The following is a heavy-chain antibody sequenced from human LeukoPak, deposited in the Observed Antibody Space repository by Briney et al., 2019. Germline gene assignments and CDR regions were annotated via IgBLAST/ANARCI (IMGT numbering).Heavy chain of an antibody. CDR1: GGTFSSYA. CDR2: IIPILGIA. CDR3: ARDPGASPSYYYNAMDV. Sequence: ASVKVSCKASGGTFSSYAISWVRQAPGQGLEWMGRIIPILGIANYAQKFQGRVTMTRDTSTSTVYMELSSLRSEDTAVYYCARDPGASPSYYYNAMDVWGQGTTVTVSS. V-gene: IGHV1-69*04. D-gene: IGHD1-26*01. J-gene: IGHJ6*02.